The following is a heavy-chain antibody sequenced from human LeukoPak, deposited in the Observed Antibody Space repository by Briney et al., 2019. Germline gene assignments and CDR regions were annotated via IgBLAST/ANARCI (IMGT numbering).Heavy chain of an antibody. CDR3: ARDPGGGRGITIFGVVIRDYYMDV. CDR1: GYSFTDHY. D-gene: IGHD3-3*01. CDR2: INPNSGGT. Sequence: ASVRVSCKAYGYSFTDHYMHWVRQAPGQGLEWMGWINPNSGGTNYAQTFQGRVTMTRDTSISTAYMELSRLRSDDTAVYYCARDPGGGRGITIFGVVIRDYYMDVWGKGTTVTVSS. V-gene: IGHV1-2*02. J-gene: IGHJ6*03.